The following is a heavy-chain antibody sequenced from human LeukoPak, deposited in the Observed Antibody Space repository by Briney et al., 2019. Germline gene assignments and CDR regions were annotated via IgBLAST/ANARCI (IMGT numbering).Heavy chain of an antibody. J-gene: IGHJ4*02. CDR2: IYSGGST. CDR3: ARIGSGWYYFDY. Sequence: GGSLRLSCAASGFIFSNYYMNWVRQAPGKGLEWVSVIYSGGSTYYADSVKGRFTISRDNSKNTLYLQMNSLRAEDTAVYYCARIGSGWYYFDYWGQGTLVTVSS. D-gene: IGHD6-19*01. V-gene: IGHV3-53*01. CDR1: GFIFSNYY.